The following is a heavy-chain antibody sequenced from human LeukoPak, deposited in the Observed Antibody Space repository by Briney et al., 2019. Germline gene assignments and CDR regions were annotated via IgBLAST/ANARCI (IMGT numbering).Heavy chain of an antibody. Sequence: ASETLSLTCTVSGGSISSGDYYWSWIRQPPGKGLEWIGYIYYSGSTYYNPSLKSRVTISVDTSKNQSSLKLSSVTAADTAVYYCARDGGYCSSTSCYAHWGQGTLVTVSS. V-gene: IGHV4-30-4*08. J-gene: IGHJ4*02. D-gene: IGHD2-2*01. CDR1: GGSISSGDYY. CDR2: IYYSGST. CDR3: ARDGGYCSSTSCYAH.